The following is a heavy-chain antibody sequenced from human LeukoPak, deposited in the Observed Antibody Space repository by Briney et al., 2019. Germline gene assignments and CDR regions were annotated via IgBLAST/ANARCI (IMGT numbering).Heavy chain of an antibody. CDR3: ARGGSLDY. Sequence: GASVKVSCKASGYAFTSYTMHWVRQAPGQRLEWMGWINAGNGNTKSSQKFQGRVTITRDTSATTAYMELSSLRSEDTAVYYCARGGSLDYWGPGTLVTVSS. J-gene: IGHJ4*02. D-gene: IGHD6-13*01. CDR1: GYAFTSYT. V-gene: IGHV1-3*01. CDR2: INAGNGNT.